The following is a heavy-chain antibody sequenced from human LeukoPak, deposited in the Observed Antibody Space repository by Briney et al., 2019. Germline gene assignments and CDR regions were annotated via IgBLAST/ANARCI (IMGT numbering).Heavy chain of an antibody. CDR3: ARDPTLYDSSGYYLTPSSAFDI. Sequence: GGSLRLSCAASGFTFSSYRMHWVRQAPGKGLVWVSRINSDGSSTNYADSVKGRFTISRDNAKNTLYLQMNSLRAEDTAVYYCARDPTLYDSSGYYLTPSSAFDIWGQGTMVTVSS. CDR2: INSDGSST. V-gene: IGHV3-74*01. J-gene: IGHJ3*02. CDR1: GFTFSSYR. D-gene: IGHD3-22*01.